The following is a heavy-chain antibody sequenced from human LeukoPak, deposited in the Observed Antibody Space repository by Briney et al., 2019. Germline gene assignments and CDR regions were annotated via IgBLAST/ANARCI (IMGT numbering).Heavy chain of an antibody. CDR1: GGTFSSYA. V-gene: IGHV1-69*13. Sequence: ASVKVSCKASGGTFSSYAISWVRQAPGQGLEWMGGIIPIFGTANYAQKFQGRVTITADESTSTAYMELSSLRSEDTAVYYCARDQARRCIVATTFDYWGQGTLVTVSS. CDR2: IIPIFGTA. D-gene: IGHD5-12*01. CDR3: ARDQARRCIVATTFDY. J-gene: IGHJ4*02.